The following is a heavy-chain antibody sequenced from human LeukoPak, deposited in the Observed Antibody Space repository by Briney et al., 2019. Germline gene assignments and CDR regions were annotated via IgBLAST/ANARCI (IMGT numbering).Heavy chain of an antibody. J-gene: IGHJ4*02. CDR3: ARDYSTVTTFFDY. V-gene: IGHV3-53*01. D-gene: IGHD4-17*01. CDR2: IYSGGTT. CDR1: GFAVSSNY. Sequence: GGSLRLSWAASGFAVSSNYINWVRQAPGKGLEWISIIYSGGTTSYADSVKGRFTISRDNAKNTLYLQMNSLRAEDAAVYYCARDYSTVTTFFDYWGQGTLVTVSS.